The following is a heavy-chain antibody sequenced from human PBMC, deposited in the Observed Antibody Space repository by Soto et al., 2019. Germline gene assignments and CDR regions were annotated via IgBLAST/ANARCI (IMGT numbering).Heavy chain of an antibody. CDR1: GFTFSSYG. CDR3: AKDRGGDCPDNSCYFGADY. Sequence: GGSLRLSCVGSGFTFSSYGMHWVRQSPGKGLECVAVISDTGSSHYYAASVEGRFTISRENSKNTLSLHMDRLRVEDTAVYYCAKDRGGDCPDNSCYFGADYWGQGTPVTV. CDR2: ISDTGSSH. D-gene: IGHD2-2*01. J-gene: IGHJ4*02. V-gene: IGHV3-30*18.